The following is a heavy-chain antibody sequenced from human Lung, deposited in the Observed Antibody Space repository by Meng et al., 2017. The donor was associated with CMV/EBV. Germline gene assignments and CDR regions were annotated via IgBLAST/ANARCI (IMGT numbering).Heavy chain of an antibody. CDR2: IGGSGGST. V-gene: IGHV3-23*01. D-gene: IGHD3-3*01. Sequence: LSVAVSVFTFNNYAMTWVRQTPGKGLEWVSTIGGSGGSTYYADSVKGHFTISRDNSKSTLYLQMNSLRAEDTAIYYCAKGGIRFLESWGQGALVTVSS. CDR1: VFTFNNYA. CDR3: AKGGIRFLES. J-gene: IGHJ4*02.